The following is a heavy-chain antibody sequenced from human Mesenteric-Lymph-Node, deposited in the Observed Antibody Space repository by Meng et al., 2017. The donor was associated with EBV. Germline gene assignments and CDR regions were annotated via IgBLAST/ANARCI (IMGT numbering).Heavy chain of an antibody. Sequence: QVPLQESGPGLVKPSGTLSLTCAVSGGSINNSSWWSWVRQVPGKGLEWIAEVYHSGSANYNPSLESRVTVSVDRSNNHFSLKVTSVTAADTAVYYCARVGWGVRGYYFDYWGQGTLVTVSS. D-gene: IGHD3-10*01. CDR1: GGSINNSSW. V-gene: IGHV4-4*02. J-gene: IGHJ4*02. CDR3: ARVGWGVRGYYFDY. CDR2: VYHSGSA.